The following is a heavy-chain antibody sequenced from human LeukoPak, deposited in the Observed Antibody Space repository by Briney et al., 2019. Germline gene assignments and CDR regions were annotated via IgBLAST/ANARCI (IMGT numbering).Heavy chain of an antibody. V-gene: IGHV4-34*01. Sequence: PSETLSLTCAVYGGSFSGYYWSWIRQPPGKGLEWIGEINHSGSTNYNPSLKSRVTISVDTSKNQFSLKLSSVTAADTAVYYCARPRIVGAISPFDYWGQGTLVTASS. CDR3: ARPRIVGAISPFDY. D-gene: IGHD1-26*01. CDR1: GGSFSGYY. J-gene: IGHJ4*02. CDR2: INHSGST.